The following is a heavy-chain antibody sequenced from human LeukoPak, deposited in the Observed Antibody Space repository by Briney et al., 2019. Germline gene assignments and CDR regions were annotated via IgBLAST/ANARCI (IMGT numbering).Heavy chain of an antibody. CDR1: GFTFSSYS. CDR2: ISSSSSYI. D-gene: IGHD6-13*01. Sequence: GGSLRLSCAASGFTFSSYSMNWVRQAPGKGLEWVSSISSSSSYIYYADSVKGRFTISRDNAKNSLYLQMNSLRAEDTAVYYCARGSIAAAGPSAGWFDPWGQGTLVTVSS. V-gene: IGHV3-21*01. J-gene: IGHJ5*02. CDR3: ARGSIAAAGPSAGWFDP.